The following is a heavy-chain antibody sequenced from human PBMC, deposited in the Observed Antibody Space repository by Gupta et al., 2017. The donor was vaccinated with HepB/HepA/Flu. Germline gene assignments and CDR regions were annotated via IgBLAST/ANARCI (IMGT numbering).Heavy chain of an antibody. D-gene: IGHD3-3*01. CDR3: ARLSGTRWVDP. V-gene: IGHV4-59*01. Sequence: QVKLQESGPGLVTPSETLSLTCTVSGGSISSYYWSWIRQPPGQVLEWIGYIYYRGSTNYNPSLKSRVTISVDTSKNQFSLKLSSGTAADTAVYYCARLSGTRWVDPWGQGTLVTVSS. CDR2: IYYRGST. J-gene: IGHJ5*02. CDR1: GGSISSYY.